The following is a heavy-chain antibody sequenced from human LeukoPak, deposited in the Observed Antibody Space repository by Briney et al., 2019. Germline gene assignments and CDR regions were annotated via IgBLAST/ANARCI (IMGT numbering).Heavy chain of an antibody. D-gene: IGHD5-24*01. J-gene: IGHJ4*02. V-gene: IGHV4-59*01. CDR2: INYSGST. CDR3: ARGPEKRWLQLDY. CDR1: GGSIGSYY. Sequence: SETLSLTCTVSGGSIGSYYWSWIRQPPGKGLEWIGYINYSGSTNYNPSLKSRVTISVDTSKNQFSLKLSSVTAADTAVYYCARGPEKRWLQLDYWGQGTLVTVSS.